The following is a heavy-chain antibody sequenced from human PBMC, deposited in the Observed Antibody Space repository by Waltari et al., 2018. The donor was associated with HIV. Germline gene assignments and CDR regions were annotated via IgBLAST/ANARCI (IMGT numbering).Heavy chain of an antibody. V-gene: IGHV1-8*01. D-gene: IGHD2-2*02. Sequence: QVQLVQSGAEVKKPGASVKVSCKASGYTFTSYDLNWVRQATGHGLEWMGWMNPNRGNTGYAQKFQGRVTMTRNTSISTAYMELSSLRSEDTAVYYCARIEYQLLYGFDPWGQGTLVTVSS. CDR3: ARIEYQLLYGFDP. J-gene: IGHJ5*02. CDR2: MNPNRGNT. CDR1: GYTFTSYD.